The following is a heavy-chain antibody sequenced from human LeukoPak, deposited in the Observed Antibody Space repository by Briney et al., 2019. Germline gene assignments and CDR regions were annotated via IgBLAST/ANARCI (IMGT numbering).Heavy chain of an antibody. Sequence: SETLSLTCTVSGGSISSYYWSWIRQPPGKGLEWIGYIYYSGSTNYNPSLKSRVTISVDTSKNQFSLKLSSVTAADAAVYYCARDLMDTAMGSYWYFDLWGRGTLVTVSS. J-gene: IGHJ2*01. CDR2: IYYSGST. CDR1: GGSISSYY. V-gene: IGHV4-59*01. CDR3: ARDLMDTAMGSYWYFDL. D-gene: IGHD5-18*01.